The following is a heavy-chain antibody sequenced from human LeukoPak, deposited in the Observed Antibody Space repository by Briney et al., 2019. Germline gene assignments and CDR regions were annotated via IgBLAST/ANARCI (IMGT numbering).Heavy chain of an antibody. CDR1: GGTFSSYG. CDR3: ARDSGYYDSSGPPRY. D-gene: IGHD3-22*01. CDR2: IIPIFGTA. Sequence: SVKVSCKASGGTFSSYGISWVRQAPGQGLEWMGGIIPIFGTANYAQKFQGRVTITADESTSTAYMELSSLRSEDTAVYYCARDSGYYDSSGPPRYWGQGTLVTVSS. V-gene: IGHV1-69*13. J-gene: IGHJ4*02.